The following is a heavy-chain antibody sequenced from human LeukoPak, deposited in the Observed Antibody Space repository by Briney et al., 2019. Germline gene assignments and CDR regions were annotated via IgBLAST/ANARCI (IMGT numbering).Heavy chain of an antibody. D-gene: IGHD1-26*01. V-gene: IGHV4-59*08. CDR3: TRSPRLGRYGYGPWELPVSYFDY. CDR2: ISYSGST. CDR1: GGSISSYY. Sequence: NASETLSLTCTVSGGSISSYYWSWIRQPPGKGLEWIGYISYSGSTNYNPSLKSRVTISVDTSKNQLSLKLSSVTAAETAVYYCTRSPRLGRYGYGPWELPVSYFDYWGQGTLVTVSS. J-gene: IGHJ4*02.